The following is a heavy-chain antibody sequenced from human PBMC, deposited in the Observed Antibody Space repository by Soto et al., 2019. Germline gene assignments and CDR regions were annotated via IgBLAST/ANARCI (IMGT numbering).Heavy chain of an antibody. D-gene: IGHD3-16*01. Sequence: SETLSLTCTVSGGSISSYYWSWIRQPPGKGLEWIGYIYYSGSTNYNPSLKSRVTISVDTSKNQFSLKLSSVTAADTAVYYCSRKSGSAYYFDYWGQGTLVTVSS. J-gene: IGHJ4*02. CDR3: SRKSGSAYYFDY. CDR2: IYYSGST. V-gene: IGHV4-59*08. CDR1: GGSISSYY.